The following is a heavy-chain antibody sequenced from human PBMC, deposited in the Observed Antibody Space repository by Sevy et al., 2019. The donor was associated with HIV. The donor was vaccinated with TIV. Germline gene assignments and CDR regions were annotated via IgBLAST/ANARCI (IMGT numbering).Heavy chain of an antibody. V-gene: IGHV3-23*01. D-gene: IGHD6-6*01. J-gene: IGHJ6*02. CDR3: AKDSRIAARPLAYYYYGMDV. CDR2: ISGSDGST. CDR1: GFTFSSYA. Sequence: GGSLRLSCAASGFTFSSYAMSWVRQAPGKGLEWVSAISGSDGSTYYADSVKGRFTISRDNSKNTLYLQMNSLRAEDTAVYYCAKDSRIAARPLAYYYYGMDVWGQGTTVTVSS.